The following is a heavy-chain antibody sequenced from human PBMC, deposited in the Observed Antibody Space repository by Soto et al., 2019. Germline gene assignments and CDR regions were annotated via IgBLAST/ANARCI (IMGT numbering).Heavy chain of an antibody. CDR2: IYNTGST. Sequence: PSETLSLTCTVSGASISSSSYYWGWIRQPPGKGLEWIGSIYNTGSTYYKPSLKSRVTISVDTSKNQVSLKLSSVAATDAAIYYCARHNGSAWIFDSWGQGDLVTVSS. CDR1: GASISSSSYY. CDR3: ARHNGSAWIFDS. V-gene: IGHV4-39*01. J-gene: IGHJ4*02. D-gene: IGHD6-19*01.